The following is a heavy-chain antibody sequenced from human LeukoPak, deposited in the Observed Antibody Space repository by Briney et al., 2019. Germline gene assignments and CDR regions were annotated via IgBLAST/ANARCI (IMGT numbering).Heavy chain of an antibody. CDR1: GGSISSYY. J-gene: IGHJ3*02. V-gene: IGHV4-59*08. D-gene: IGHD3-22*01. CDR3: ARHDYYDSSGYYSDAFDI. Sequence: PSETLSLTCTVSGGSISSYYWSWIRQPPGKGLEWTGYIYYSGSTNYNPSLKSRVTISVDTSKNQFSLKLSSVTAADTAVYYCARHDYYDSSGYYSDAFDIWGEGTMVTVSS. CDR2: IYYSGST.